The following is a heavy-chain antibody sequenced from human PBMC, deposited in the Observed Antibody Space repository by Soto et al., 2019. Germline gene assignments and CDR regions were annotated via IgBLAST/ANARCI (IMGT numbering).Heavy chain of an antibody. Sequence: SEALSLTCAVYGGSFSGYYWSWIRQPPWKGLEWIGEINHSGSTNYNPSLKSRVTISVDTSKNQFSLKLSSVTAADTAVYYCARVVCRCGSCYLKSFDYWGQGTLDTVSS. D-gene: IGHD2-15*01. CDR1: GGSFSGYY. V-gene: IGHV4-34*01. CDR3: ARVVCRCGSCYLKSFDY. CDR2: INHSGST. J-gene: IGHJ4*02.